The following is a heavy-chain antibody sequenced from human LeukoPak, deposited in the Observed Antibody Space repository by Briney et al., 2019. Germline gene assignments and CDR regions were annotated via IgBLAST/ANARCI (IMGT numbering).Heavy chain of an antibody. J-gene: IGHJ4*02. CDR2: IWYDGSNK. CDR3: AREVPKLYYYDSSGPDY. D-gene: IGHD3-22*01. CDR1: GFTFSSYG. V-gene: IGHV3-33*01. Sequence: GGSLRLSCAASGFTFSSYGMHWVRQAPGKGLEWAAVIWYDGSNKYYADSVKGRFTISRDNSKNTLYLQMNSLIAEDTAVYYCAREVPKLYYYDSSGPDYWGQGTLVTVSS.